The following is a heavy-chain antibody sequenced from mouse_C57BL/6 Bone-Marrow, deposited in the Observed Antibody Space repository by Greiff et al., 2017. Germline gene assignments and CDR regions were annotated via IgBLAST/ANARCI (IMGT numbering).Heavy chain of an antibody. J-gene: IGHJ2*01. CDR2: ISNLAYSL. CDR3: ARHGSYLDY. Sequence: EVKLVESGGGLVQPGGSLKLSCAASGFTFSDYGMAWVRQAQRKGPEWVAFISNLAYSLYYEDTVTGRFTISRANAKNTLYLERSSLRSADTSMYYCARHGSYLDYWGQGTTLTVSS. CDR1: GFTFSDYG. V-gene: IGHV5-15*04.